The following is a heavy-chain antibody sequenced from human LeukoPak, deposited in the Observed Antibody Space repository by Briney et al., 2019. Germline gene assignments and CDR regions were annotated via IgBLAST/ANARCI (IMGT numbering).Heavy chain of an antibody. D-gene: IGHD7-27*01. CDR1: GYTFTSYD. CDR3: AAGPPNWRPAF. V-gene: IGHV1-8*01. J-gene: IGHJ4*02. Sequence: EASVKVSCRASGYTFTSYDINWVRQATGQGLEWMGWMSPNSGDTGYAQKFQGRVTMTRNTSISTAYLGLSSLRSEDTAMYYCAAGPPNWRPAFWDQGPHITVSS. CDR2: MSPNSGDT.